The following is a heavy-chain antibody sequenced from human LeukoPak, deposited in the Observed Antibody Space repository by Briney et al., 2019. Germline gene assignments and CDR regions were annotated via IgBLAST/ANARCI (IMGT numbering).Heavy chain of an antibody. CDR1: GFTFSSYA. V-gene: IGHV3-23*01. Sequence: EGSLRLSCAASGFTFSSYAMSWVRQAPGKGLEWVSAISGSGGSTYYTDPVKGRFTISRDNSKNTLYLQMNSLRAEDTAVYYCAKDVPHVLRYFDWSYWGQGTLVTVSS. CDR3: AKDVPHVLRYFDWSY. D-gene: IGHD3-9*01. CDR2: ISGSGGST. J-gene: IGHJ4*02.